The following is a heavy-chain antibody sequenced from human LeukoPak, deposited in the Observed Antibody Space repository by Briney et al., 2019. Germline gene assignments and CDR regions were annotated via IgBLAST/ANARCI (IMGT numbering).Heavy chain of an antibody. CDR2: INSDGSST. V-gene: IGHV3-74*01. CDR3: AREGYGDPNADY. D-gene: IGHD4-17*01. CDR1: GFTFSSYW. Sequence: PGGSLRLSCAASGFTFSSYWMHWVRQAPGKGLVWVSRINSDGSSTSYADSVKGRFTISRDNAKNTLYPQMNSLRAEDTAVYYCAREGYGDPNADYWGQGTLVTVSS. J-gene: IGHJ4*02.